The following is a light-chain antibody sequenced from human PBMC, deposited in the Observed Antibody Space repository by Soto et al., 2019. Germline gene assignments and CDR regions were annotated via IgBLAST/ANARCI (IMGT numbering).Light chain of an antibody. Sequence: DIQMTQSPSTLSGSVGDRVTITCRASQTISSWLAWYQQKPGKAPKLLIYKASTLKSGVPSRFSGSGSGTEFTLTISGLQPEDSATYYCQQSYSSSWTFGQGTK. J-gene: IGKJ1*01. V-gene: IGKV1-5*03. CDR1: QTISSW. CDR3: QQSYSSSWT. CDR2: KAS.